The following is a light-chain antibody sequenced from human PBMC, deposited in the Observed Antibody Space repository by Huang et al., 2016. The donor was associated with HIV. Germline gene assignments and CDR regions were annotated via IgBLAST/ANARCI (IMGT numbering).Light chain of an antibody. CDR1: QDIINY. Sequence: IQMTQSPSAMSATVGDRVTITCRARQDIINYLAWFQQKPGKGPKLLIYVASNLQTGVPSRFSGSGSGAEFTLTISSLQPEDFASYYCLQHYTYPWTFGQGTRVEIK. V-gene: IGKV1D-17*01. J-gene: IGKJ1*01. CDR3: LQHYTYPWT. CDR2: VAS.